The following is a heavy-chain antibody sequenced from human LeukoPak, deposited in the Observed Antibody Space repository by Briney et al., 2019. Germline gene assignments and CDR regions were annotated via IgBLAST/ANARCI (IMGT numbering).Heavy chain of an antibody. D-gene: IGHD3-10*01. CDR1: GGSFSGYY. CDR2: INYSGRT. J-gene: IGHJ4*02. V-gene: IGHV4-34*01. Sequence: SETLSLTCAVYGGSFSGYYWSWIRQSPGKGLEWIGEINYSGRTNYNPSLKSRLIISVDTSKNQSSLKLNSMTAADTAVYYCAREETFYYSSGSYSYFDLWGQGTLVTVSS. CDR3: AREETFYYSSGSYSYFDL.